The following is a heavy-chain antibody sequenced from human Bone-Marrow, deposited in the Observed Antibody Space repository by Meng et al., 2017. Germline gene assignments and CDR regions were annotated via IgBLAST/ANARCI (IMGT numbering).Heavy chain of an antibody. Sequence: GESLKISCAASGFTFSSYAMSWVRQAPGKGLEWVAVISYDGSNKYYADSVKGRFTISRDNSKNTLYLQMNSLRAEDTAVYYCARDSWIQLWLRGSLVDYWGQGTLVTVSS. V-gene: IGHV3-30*04. D-gene: IGHD5-18*01. CDR1: GFTFSSYA. CDR2: ISYDGSNK. J-gene: IGHJ4*02. CDR3: ARDSWIQLWLRGSLVDY.